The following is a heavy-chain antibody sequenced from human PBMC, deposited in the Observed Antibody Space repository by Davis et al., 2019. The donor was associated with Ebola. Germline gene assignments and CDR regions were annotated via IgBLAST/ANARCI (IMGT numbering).Heavy chain of an antibody. D-gene: IGHD3-3*01. CDR3: ARRGTDFWSGYQY. J-gene: IGHJ4*02. CDR2: IFPGDSDT. V-gene: IGHV5-51*01. Sequence: GESLKISCKGSGYSFTTYWIGWVRQMPGKGLECMGIIFPGDSDTRYSPSLQGQVTISADKSINTAYLQWSSLKASDTAMYYCARRGTDFWSGYQYWGQGALVTVSS. CDR1: GYSFTTYW.